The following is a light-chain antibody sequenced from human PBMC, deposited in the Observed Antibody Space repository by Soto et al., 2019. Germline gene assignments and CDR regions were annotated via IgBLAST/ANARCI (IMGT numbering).Light chain of an antibody. Sequence: EIVMTQSPATLSVSPGERATLSCRASQSVSSGLAWYQQTPGQAPRLLFYDASTRAPGIPVRFSATGSGTEFTLTISSLQSEDFAVYYCQQYNNWPPTTFGQGTKLEIK. CDR3: QQYNNWPPTT. CDR1: QSVSSG. CDR2: DAS. V-gene: IGKV3-15*01. J-gene: IGKJ2*01.